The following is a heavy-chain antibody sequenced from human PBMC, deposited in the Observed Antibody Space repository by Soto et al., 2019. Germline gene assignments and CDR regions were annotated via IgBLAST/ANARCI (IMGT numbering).Heavy chain of an antibody. Sequence: QVQLVQSGAEVKKPGASVKVSCKVSGYTLTELSMHWVRQAPGKGLEWMGGFDPEDGETIYAQKFQGGSTRTEDKYTATPYMGGSSRRSGDTPDYSFATVLQRYCGGGSCTRRYYYYYCGMDVWGQGPTVAVSS. CDR1: GYTLTELS. D-gene: IGHD2-15*01. CDR2: FDPEDGET. V-gene: IGHV1-24*01. CDR3: ATVLQRYCGGGSCTRRYYYYYCGMDV. J-gene: IGHJ6*02.